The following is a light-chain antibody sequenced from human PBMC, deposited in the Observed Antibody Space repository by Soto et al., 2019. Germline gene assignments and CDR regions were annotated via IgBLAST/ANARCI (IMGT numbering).Light chain of an antibody. CDR1: QSISSW. CDR3: QQYNSYLWT. Sequence: DIQMTQSPSTLSASVGDRVTITCRASQSISSWLAWYQQKPGKAPKLLIYDASSLESGVPSRFSGSGSGTEFTLTLSSLQPDDFATYYCQQYNSYLWTFGQGTKVEIK. V-gene: IGKV1-5*01. CDR2: DAS. J-gene: IGKJ1*01.